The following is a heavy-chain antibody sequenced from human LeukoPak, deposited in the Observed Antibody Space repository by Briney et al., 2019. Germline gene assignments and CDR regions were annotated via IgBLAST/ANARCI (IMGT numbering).Heavy chain of an antibody. CDR3: AKGLNFGAFDI. D-gene: IGHD1-7*01. V-gene: IGHV3-21*04. CDR1: GFTFSSYS. CDR2: ISSSSRYI. J-gene: IGHJ3*02. Sequence: GGSLRLSCAAYGFTFSSYSMNWVRQAPGKGLEWVSSISSSSRYIYYADSVKGRFTISRDNAKNSLYLQINSLRAEDTALYYCAKGLNFGAFDIWGQGTMVTVSS.